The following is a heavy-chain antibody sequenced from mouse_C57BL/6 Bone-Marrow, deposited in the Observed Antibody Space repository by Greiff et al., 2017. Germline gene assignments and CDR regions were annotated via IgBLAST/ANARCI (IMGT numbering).Heavy chain of an antibody. Sequence: DVHLVESGGGLVQPKGSLKLSCAASGFTFNTYAMHWVRQAPGKGLEWVARIRSKSSNYATYYADSVKDRFTISRDDSQSMLYLQMNNLKTEDTAMYYCVRGWGITTVVANYAMDYWGQGTSVTVSS. CDR1: GFTFNTYA. D-gene: IGHD1-1*01. CDR2: IRSKSSNYAT. V-gene: IGHV10-3*01. J-gene: IGHJ4*01. CDR3: VRGWGITTVVANYAMDY.